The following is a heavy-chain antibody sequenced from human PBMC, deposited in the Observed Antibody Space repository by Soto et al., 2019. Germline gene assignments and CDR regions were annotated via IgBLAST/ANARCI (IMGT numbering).Heavy chain of an antibody. CDR2: IYYSGST. J-gene: IGHJ5*02. CDR3: ARASQYIFVAWYRLHX. D-gene: IGHD5-12*01. V-gene: IGHV4-59*01. Sequence: ADTLSLTFTVSGGSISSYYWNWIRQPPGKGLEGIGYIYYSGSTNYNPSLKSRVTISVDTSKNQFSLKLSSVTPADTAVYYCARASQYIFVAWYRLHXWGQGTLVHVSX. CDR1: GGSISSYY.